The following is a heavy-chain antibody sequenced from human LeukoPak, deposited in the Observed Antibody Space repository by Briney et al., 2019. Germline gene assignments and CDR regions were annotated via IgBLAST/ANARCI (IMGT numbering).Heavy chain of an antibody. D-gene: IGHD2-15*01. V-gene: IGHV4-31*03. Sequence: PSETLSLTCTVSGGSISSGGYYWSWIRQHPGKGLEWIGYIYYSGSTYYNPSLRSRVTISVDTSKNQFSLKLSSVTAADTAVYYCARSRSFPAGSYWYFDLWGRGTLVTVSS. CDR3: ARSRSFPAGSYWYFDL. CDR2: IYYSGST. J-gene: IGHJ2*01. CDR1: GGSISSGGYY.